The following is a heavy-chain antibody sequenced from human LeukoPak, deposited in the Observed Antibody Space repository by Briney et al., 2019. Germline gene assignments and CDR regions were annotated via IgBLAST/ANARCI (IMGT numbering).Heavy chain of an antibody. J-gene: IGHJ6*03. CDR3: ARDAGGGPVHYYYMDV. CDR2: IRFDGHNK. V-gene: IGHV3-30*02. CDR1: GFTFSSFG. D-gene: IGHD1-26*01. Sequence: GGSLRLSCAASGFTFSSFGMHWVRQAPGKGLEWVAFIRFDGHNKYYADSVKGRFTISRDNSMNTLYLQMNSLRTEGTAVYYCARDAGGGPVHYYYMDVWGKGTTVTVSS.